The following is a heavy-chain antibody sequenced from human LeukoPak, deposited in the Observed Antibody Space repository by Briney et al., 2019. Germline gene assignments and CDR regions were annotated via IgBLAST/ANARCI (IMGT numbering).Heavy chain of an antibody. D-gene: IGHD2-8*01. Sequence: GASVKVSCKASGYTFTGYYLHWVRQAPGQGLEWMGWINPNSGDTNNAQKFQGRVTMTRDTSISTAYMEVSRLTHDDTAVYFCARVTLMSPSAHYFDYWGQGTLVTVSS. V-gene: IGHV1-2*02. CDR3: ARVTLMSPSAHYFDY. CDR2: INPNSGDT. CDR1: GYTFTGYY. J-gene: IGHJ4*02.